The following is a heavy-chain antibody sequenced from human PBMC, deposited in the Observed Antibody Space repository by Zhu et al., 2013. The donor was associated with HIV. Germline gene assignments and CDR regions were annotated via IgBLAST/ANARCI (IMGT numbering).Heavy chain of an antibody. CDR3: ARGDSSSQTG. D-gene: IGHD6-13*01. CDR2: INPNSGGT. Sequence: QAPGQGLEWMGWINPNSGGTNYAQKFQGRVTMTRDTSISTAYMELSRLRSDDTAVYYCARGDSSSQTGWGQGTLVTVSS. J-gene: IGHJ4*02. V-gene: IGHV1-2*02.